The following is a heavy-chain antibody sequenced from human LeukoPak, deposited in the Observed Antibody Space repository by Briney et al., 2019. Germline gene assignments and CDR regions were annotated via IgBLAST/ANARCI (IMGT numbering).Heavy chain of an antibody. V-gene: IGHV4-4*09. J-gene: IGHJ5*02. CDR2: IHTSGNI. CDR1: GGSISSSY. Sequence: ETLSLTCTVSGGSISSSYWSWIRQPPGKGLEWIGYIHTSGNINYNPSLNSRVTMSMDTSKSQFSLKLSSVTAADTAVYYCARLVVTSSANWFDPWGQGTLALVSS. CDR3: ARLVVTSSANWFDP. D-gene: IGHD2-21*02.